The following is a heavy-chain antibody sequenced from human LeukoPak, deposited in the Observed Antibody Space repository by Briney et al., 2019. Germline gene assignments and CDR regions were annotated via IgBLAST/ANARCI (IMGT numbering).Heavy chain of an antibody. CDR1: GFTFSAYA. Sequence: GGSLRLSCSTSGFTFSAYALSWVRQAPGKGLEWVSAIIGSGPNTYYADSVKGRFTISRDNSKKTLYLQMNSLRVEDSAIYYCAKDRSWEPHRGFGYWGQGTQVTVSS. CDR2: IIGSGPNT. CDR3: AKDRSWEPHRGFGY. D-gene: IGHD1-26*01. J-gene: IGHJ4*02. V-gene: IGHV3-23*01.